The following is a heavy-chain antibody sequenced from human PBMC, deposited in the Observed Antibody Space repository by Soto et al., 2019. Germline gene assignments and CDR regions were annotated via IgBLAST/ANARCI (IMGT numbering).Heavy chain of an antibody. CDR1: GFTFSSYA. Sequence: HPVGSLRLSCAASGFTFSSYAMSWVRQAPGKGLEWVSAISGSGGSTYYADSVKGRFTISRDNSKNTLYLQMNSLRAEDTAVYYCAKDLGKNYYYGMDVWGQGTTVTVSS. D-gene: IGHD3-16*01. CDR3: AKDLGKNYYYGMDV. J-gene: IGHJ6*02. V-gene: IGHV3-23*01. CDR2: ISGSGGST.